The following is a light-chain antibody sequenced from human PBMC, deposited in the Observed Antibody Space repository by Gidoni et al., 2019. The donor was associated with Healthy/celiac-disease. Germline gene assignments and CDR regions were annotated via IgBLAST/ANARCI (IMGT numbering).Light chain of an antibody. CDR2: GAS. CDR3: QQDYNLPHT. CDR1: QSVSSSY. Sequence: PGERVTLSCRSSQSVSSSYLTWYQQKPGQAPRLLIYGASTRATRIPARFSGSGSGTDFTLTISSLQPEDFAVYYCQQDYNLPHTFGQGTKLEIK. J-gene: IGKJ2*01. V-gene: IGKV3D-7*01.